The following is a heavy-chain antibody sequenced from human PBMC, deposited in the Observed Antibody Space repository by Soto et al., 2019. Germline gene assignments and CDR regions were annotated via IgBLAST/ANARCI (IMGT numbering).Heavy chain of an antibody. CDR1: VDTFSTYT. V-gene: IGHV1-69*02. J-gene: IGHJ5*02. CDR2: IIPTLGII. D-gene: IGHD1-26*01. CDR3: ARGNSGSYAWFDP. Sequence: QVQLVQSGAEVKKPGSSVKVSCKAPVDTFSTYTISWVRQAPGQGLEWMGRIIPTLGIIEYAQKFQGRVTITEDKSTSTAYMELTSLRFADTAVYYCARGNSGSYAWFDPWGQGTLVTVSS.